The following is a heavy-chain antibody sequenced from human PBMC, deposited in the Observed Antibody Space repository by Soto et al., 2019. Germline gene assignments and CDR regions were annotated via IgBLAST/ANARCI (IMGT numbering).Heavy chain of an antibody. CDR1: GYTFTGYY. CDR2: INPNSGGT. CDR3: ARPGPVLRFLEWFNGMGV. D-gene: IGHD3-3*01. J-gene: IGHJ6*02. Sequence: ASVKVSCKASGYTFTGYYMHWVRQAPGQGLEWMGWINPNSGGTNYAQKFQGRVTMTRDTSISTAYMELSRLRSDDTAVYYCARPGPVLRFLEWFNGMGVWGQGTTVTVSS. V-gene: IGHV1-2*02.